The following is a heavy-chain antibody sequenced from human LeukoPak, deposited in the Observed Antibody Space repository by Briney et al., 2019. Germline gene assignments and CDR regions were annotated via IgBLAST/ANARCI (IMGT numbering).Heavy chain of an antibody. Sequence: QAGGSLRLSCAASGFTFRTYAMHWVRQAPGKGLEWVAFMSHDGVKIFHADSVKGRFTISRDNSKNTLYLQMNSLRAEDTAVYYCSRDPRVLDYWGQGTLVTVSS. J-gene: IGHJ4*02. V-gene: IGHV3-30*03. CDR1: GFTFRTYA. CDR3: SRDPRVLDY. CDR2: MSHDGVKI.